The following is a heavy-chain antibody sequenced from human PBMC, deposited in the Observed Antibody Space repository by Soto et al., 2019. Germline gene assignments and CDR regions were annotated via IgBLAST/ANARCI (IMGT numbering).Heavy chain of an antibody. D-gene: IGHD1-26*01. J-gene: IGHJ4*02. V-gene: IGHV3-23*01. CDR3: ARKVGVGHYPFLH. Sequence: EVQLLESGGGLVQPGGSLRLSCAASGFPFTSYGVSWVRQAPGKGLEWVSTINTNGNRHYADSVKGRFTISRDSCEGMLYLDMNNLRVEDTALYYCARKVGVGHYPFLHWGQGTLVTVSS. CDR1: GFPFTSYG. CDR2: INTNGNR.